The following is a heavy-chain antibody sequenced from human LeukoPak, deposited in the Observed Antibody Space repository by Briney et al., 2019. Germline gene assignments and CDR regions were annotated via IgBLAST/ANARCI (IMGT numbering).Heavy chain of an antibody. CDR1: GGSISSYY. D-gene: IGHD2-15*01. Sequence: PSETLSLTCTVSGGSISSYYWSWIRQPPGKGLEWIGYIYYSGSTNYNPSLKSRVTISVDTSKNQFSLKLSSVTAADTAVYYCARDALIAPTGKRAFDIWGQGTMVTVSS. V-gene: IGHV4-59*01. J-gene: IGHJ3*02. CDR2: IYYSGST. CDR3: ARDALIAPTGKRAFDI.